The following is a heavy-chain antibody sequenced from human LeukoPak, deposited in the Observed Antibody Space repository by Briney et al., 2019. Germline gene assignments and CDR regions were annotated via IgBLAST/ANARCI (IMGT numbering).Heavy chain of an antibody. CDR3: ARSRQLWLGRGIYYMDV. CDR1: GGSFSGYY. Sequence: KPSETLSLTCAVYGGSFSGYYWSWIRQPPGKGLEWIGEINHSGSTNYNPSLKSRVTISVDTSKNQFSLKLSSVTAADTAVYYCARSRQLWLGRGIYYMDVWGKGTTVTVSS. J-gene: IGHJ6*03. V-gene: IGHV4-34*01. D-gene: IGHD5-18*01. CDR2: INHSGST.